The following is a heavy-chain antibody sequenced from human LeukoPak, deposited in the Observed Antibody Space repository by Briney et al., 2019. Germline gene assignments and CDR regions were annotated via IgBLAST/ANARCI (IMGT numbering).Heavy chain of an antibody. V-gene: IGHV4-34*01. CDR3: ARGSSSWYRHYYFDY. J-gene: IGHJ4*02. D-gene: IGHD6-13*01. CDR2: INHSGST. Sequence: SETLSLTCAVDGGSFSGYYWSWIRQPPGKGLGWIGEINHSGSTNYNPSLKSRVTISVDTSKNQFSLKLSSVTAADTAVYYCARGSSSWYRHYYFDYWGQGTLVTVSS. CDR1: GGSFSGYY.